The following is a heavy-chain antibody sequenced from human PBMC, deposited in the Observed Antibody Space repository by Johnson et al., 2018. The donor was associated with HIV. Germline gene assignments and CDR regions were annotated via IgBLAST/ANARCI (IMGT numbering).Heavy chain of an antibody. J-gene: IGHJ3*02. V-gene: IGHV3-30*04. Sequence: QMLLVESGGGVVQPGRSLRLSCAASGFTFSSYAMHWVRQAPGKGLEWVAVISYDGSNTYYADSVKCRFTISRDNSKNTLYLQMNSLRAEDTAVYYCAKARGLHSGAFDIWGQGTMVTVSS. D-gene: IGHD4-11*01. CDR3: AKARGLHSGAFDI. CDR1: GFTFSSYA. CDR2: ISYDGSNT.